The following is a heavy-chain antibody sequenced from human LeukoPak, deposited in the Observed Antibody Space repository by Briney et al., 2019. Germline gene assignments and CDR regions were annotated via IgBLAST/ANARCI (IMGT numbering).Heavy chain of an antibody. CDR2: IWYDGSNK. V-gene: IGHV3-33*01. CDR1: GFTFSSYG. CDR3: ARGVGYDILTGYFDY. D-gene: IGHD3-9*01. J-gene: IGHJ4*02. Sequence: PGRSLRLSCAASGFTFSSYGMHWVRQAPGKGLEWVAVIWYDGSNKYYADSVKGRFTISRDNSKNTLYLQMNSLRAEDTAVYYCARGVGYDILTGYFDYWGQGTLVTVSS.